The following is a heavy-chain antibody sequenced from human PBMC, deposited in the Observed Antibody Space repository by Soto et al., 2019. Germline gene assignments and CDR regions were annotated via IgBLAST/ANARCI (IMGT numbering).Heavy chain of an antibody. CDR3: ARDLQYQLSRPGDY. J-gene: IGHJ4*02. D-gene: IGHD2-2*01. V-gene: IGHV1-69*08. Sequence: QVQLVQSGAEVKKPGSSVKVSCKASGGTFSSYTISWVRQAPGQGLEWMGRIIPILGIANYAQKFQGRVTITADKSTSTAYMELSSLRSEDTAVYYCARDLQYQLSRPGDYWGQGTLVTVSS. CDR2: IIPILGIA. CDR1: GGTFSSYT.